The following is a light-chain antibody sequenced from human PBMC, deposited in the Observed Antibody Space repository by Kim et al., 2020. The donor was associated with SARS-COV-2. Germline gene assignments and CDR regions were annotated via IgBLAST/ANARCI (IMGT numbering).Light chain of an antibody. CDR2: SIS. CDR1: TGAVTSGHY. V-gene: IGLV7-43*01. Sequence: PGDTVPLPCASRTGAVTSGHYPNWFQQKPGQAPRALIYSISNKYSWTPARFSGSLLGGKAALTLSGVQPEDEADYYCRLCYGGVWVFGGGTQLTVL. CDR3: RLCYGGVWV. J-gene: IGLJ3*02.